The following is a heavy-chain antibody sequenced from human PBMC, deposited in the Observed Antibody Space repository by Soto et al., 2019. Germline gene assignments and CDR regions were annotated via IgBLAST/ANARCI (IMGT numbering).Heavy chain of an antibody. J-gene: IGHJ4*02. CDR3: ARHPLDCSGGSCYPSGYFDY. V-gene: IGHV4-59*08. Sequence: SETLSLTCTVSGGSISSYYWSWIRQPPGKGLEWIGYIYYSGSTNYNPSLKSRVTISVDTSKNQFSLKLSSVTAADTAVYYCARHPLDCSGGSCYPSGYFDYWGQGTLVTVSS. CDR1: GGSISSYY. CDR2: IYYSGST. D-gene: IGHD2-15*01.